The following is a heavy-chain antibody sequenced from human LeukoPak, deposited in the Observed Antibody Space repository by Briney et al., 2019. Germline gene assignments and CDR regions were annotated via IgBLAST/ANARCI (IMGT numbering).Heavy chain of an antibody. V-gene: IGHV4-59*08. CDR1: GGSLNSYY. J-gene: IGHJ4*02. CDR3: ASSIVYCSSTSCYFN. D-gene: IGHD2-2*01. Sequence: SETLSLTCAVSGGSLNSYYWSWIRQPPGKGLEWIGYTYYSGNPNYNPSLKSRVTISVDTSKSQFSLNLTSVTAADTAVYYCASSIVYCSSTSCYFNWGQGTLVTVSS. CDR2: TYYSGNP.